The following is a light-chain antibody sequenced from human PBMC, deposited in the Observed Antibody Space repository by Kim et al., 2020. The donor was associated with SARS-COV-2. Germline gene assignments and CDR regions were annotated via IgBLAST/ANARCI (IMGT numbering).Light chain of an antibody. J-gene: IGKJ2*01. CDR3: QQYGTSPSYT. V-gene: IGKV3-20*01. CDR1: QSVRSNY. Sequence: EILLTQSPGTLSLSPGERATLSCRASQSVRSNYLAWYQQKPGQAPRLLIYGTSNRATGIPDRFSGSGSGTDFTLTISRLEPEDFAVYYCQQYGTSPSYTFGQGTKLEI. CDR2: GTS.